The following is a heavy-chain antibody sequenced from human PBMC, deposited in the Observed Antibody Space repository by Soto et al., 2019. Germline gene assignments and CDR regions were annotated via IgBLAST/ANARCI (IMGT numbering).Heavy chain of an antibody. J-gene: IGHJ3*01. CDR3: VRDRRIYYSDPHDEFVASDYEV. Sequence: QVQLIQSEAEVKKPGSSVRVSCTASGGIFGSHGFSWVRQAPGQRLEWVGGFIPIFRTLTYTEKFQARVRIAEDESTNSVSLDLSSLTSEDTAVYYCVRDRRIYYSDPHDEFVASDYEVWGQGTMVSVSS. D-gene: IGHD3-22*01. CDR2: FIPIFRTL. CDR1: GGIFGSHG. V-gene: IGHV1-69*01.